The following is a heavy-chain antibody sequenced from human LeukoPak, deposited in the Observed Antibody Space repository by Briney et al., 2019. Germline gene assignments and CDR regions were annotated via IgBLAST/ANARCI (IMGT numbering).Heavy chain of an antibody. CDR1: GFTVSSNY. D-gene: IGHD6-19*01. J-gene: IGHJ3*02. Sequence: PGGSLRLSCAASGFTVSSNYMSWVRQAPGKGLEWVSLIYSDGSTYYADSVKGRFTISRDNSKNMMYLQMNSLRAEDTAVYYCARDGAVGKIAAFDIWGQGTMVTVSS. V-gene: IGHV3-66*01. CDR3: ARDGAVGKIAAFDI. CDR2: IYSDGST.